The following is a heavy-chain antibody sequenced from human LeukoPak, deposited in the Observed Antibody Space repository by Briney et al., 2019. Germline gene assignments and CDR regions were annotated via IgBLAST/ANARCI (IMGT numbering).Heavy chain of an antibody. CDR2: INHSGST. V-gene: IGHV4-34*01. Sequence: PSETLSLTCAVYGVSFSGYYWSWIRQPPGKGLEWIGEINHSGSTNYNPSLKSRVTISVDTSKNQFSLKLSSVTAADTAVYYCARVDSTAYYGRIDYWGQGTLVTVSS. D-gene: IGHD3-16*01. J-gene: IGHJ4*02. CDR3: ARVDSTAYYGRIDY. CDR1: GVSFSGYY.